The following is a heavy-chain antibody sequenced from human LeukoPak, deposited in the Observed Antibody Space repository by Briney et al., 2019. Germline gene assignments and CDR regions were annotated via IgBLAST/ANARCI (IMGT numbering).Heavy chain of an antibody. CDR2: INPNSGGT. CDR1: GYTFTGYY. V-gene: IGHV1-2*02. D-gene: IGHD1-26*01. Sequence: GASVKVSCKTSGYTFTGYYMHWVRQAPGQGLEWMGWINPNSGGTNYAQKFQGRVTMTRDTSISTAYMELSRLRSDDTAVYYCATDSQRGVGRFDYWGQGTLVTVSS. CDR3: ATDSQRGVGRFDY. J-gene: IGHJ4*02.